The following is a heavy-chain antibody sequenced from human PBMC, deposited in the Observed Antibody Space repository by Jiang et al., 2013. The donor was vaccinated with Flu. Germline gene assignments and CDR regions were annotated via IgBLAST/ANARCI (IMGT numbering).Heavy chain of an antibody. J-gene: IGHJ6*02. V-gene: IGHV6-1*01. D-gene: IGHD2-21*01. CDR2: TYYRSKSYN. Sequence: SRGLEWLGRTYYRSKSYNEYAVSVKSRITINPDTSKNQFSLQLNSVTPEDTAVYYCARGRRDYHAMDVWGQGTTVTVSS. CDR3: ARGRRDYHAMDV.